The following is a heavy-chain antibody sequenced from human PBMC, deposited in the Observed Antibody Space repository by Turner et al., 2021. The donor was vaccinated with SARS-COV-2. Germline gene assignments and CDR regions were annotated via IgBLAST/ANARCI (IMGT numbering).Heavy chain of an antibody. V-gene: IGHV3-53*02. D-gene: IGHD2-2*01. J-gene: IGHJ6*02. CDR1: GFSVSSNY. CDR3: ARGGEYQLLHYYGMDV. Sequence: EAQLVETGGGLIQPGGTLRLSCASSGFSVSSNYMSWVRQAPGKGLEWVSVISSGGRTYYADSVKGRFTISRDNSKNTLYLQMNSLRAEDTAVYYCARGGEYQLLHYYGMDVWGQGTTVTVSS. CDR2: ISSGGRT.